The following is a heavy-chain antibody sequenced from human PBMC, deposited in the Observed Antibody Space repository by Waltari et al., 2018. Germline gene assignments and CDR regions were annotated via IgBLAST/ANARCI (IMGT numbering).Heavy chain of an antibody. CDR1: GGSFSGYY. V-gene: IGHV4-34*01. D-gene: IGHD6-19*01. J-gene: IGHJ4*02. Sequence: QVPLQQWGAGLLKPSETLSLTCAVYGGSFSGYYWSWIRQPPGKGLEWIGEINHSGSTNYNPSLKSRVTISVDTSKNQFSLKLSSVTAADTAVYYCASSGIAVAGTPGYWGQGTLVTVSS. CDR3: ASSGIAVAGTPGY. CDR2: INHSGST.